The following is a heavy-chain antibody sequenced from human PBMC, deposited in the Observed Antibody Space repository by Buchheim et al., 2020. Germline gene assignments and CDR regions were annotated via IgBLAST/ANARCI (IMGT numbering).Heavy chain of an antibody. CDR1: GGSFSGYY. CDR3: ARTYNQYCSGGSCYFHY. J-gene: IGHJ4*02. Sequence: QVQLQQWGAGLLKPSETLSLTCAVYGGSFSGYYWSWIRQPPGKGLEWIGEINHSGSTNYNPSLKSRVTISVDTSKNQFPLKLSSVTAADTAVYYCARTYNQYCSGGSCYFHYWGQGTL. D-gene: IGHD2-15*01. CDR2: INHSGST. V-gene: IGHV4-34*01.